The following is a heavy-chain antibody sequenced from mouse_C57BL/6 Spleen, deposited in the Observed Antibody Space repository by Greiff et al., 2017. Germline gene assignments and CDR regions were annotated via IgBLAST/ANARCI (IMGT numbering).Heavy chain of an antibody. J-gene: IGHJ2*01. V-gene: IGHV14-3*01. Sequence: VHVKQSVAELVRPGASVKLSCTASGFNIKNTYMHWVKPRPEQGLEWIGRIDPANGNTKYAPKCQGKATITAYPSSNTAYLQLSSLTAEDTAIYYSASGIGSNYDFDYWGQGTTLTVSS. D-gene: IGHD2-5*01. CDR2: IDPANGNT. CDR3: ASGIGSNYDFDY. CDR1: GFNIKNTY.